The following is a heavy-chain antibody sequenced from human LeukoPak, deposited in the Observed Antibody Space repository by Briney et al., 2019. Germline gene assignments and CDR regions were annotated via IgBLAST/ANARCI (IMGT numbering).Heavy chain of an antibody. J-gene: IGHJ4*02. CDR2: IYYTGST. CDR1: GGSISSYY. CDR3: ARQGRCSSTSCFWRGFDY. Sequence: TASETLSLTCTVSGGSISSYYWSWIRQPPGMGLEWIGYIYYTGSTNYNPSLKSRVTISVDTSKNQFSLKLSSVTAADTAVYYCARQGRCSSTSCFWRGFDYWGQGTLVTVSS. D-gene: IGHD2-2*01. V-gene: IGHV4-59*08.